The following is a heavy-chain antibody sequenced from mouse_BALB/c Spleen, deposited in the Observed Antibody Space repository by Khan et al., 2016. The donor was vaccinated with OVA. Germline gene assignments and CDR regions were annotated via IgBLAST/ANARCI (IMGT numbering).Heavy chain of an antibody. CDR3: ARSRFSTMITGWFTY. V-gene: IGHV1S56*01. D-gene: IGHD2-4*01. CDR1: GYTFTNYD. Sequence: QVQLKQSGPEVVKPGALVKISCKASGYTFTNYDINWVKQRPGQGLEWIGWIYPGDGSIKYNEKFKDKATLTADKSSSTAYMQLSSLTSENSAVYVCARSRFSTMITGWFTYWGQGTLVTVSA. CDR2: IYPGDGSI. J-gene: IGHJ3*01.